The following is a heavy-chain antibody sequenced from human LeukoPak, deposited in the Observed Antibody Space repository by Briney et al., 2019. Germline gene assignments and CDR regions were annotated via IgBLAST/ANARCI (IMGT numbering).Heavy chain of an antibody. CDR1: GGSISSYY. J-gene: IGHJ4*02. CDR2: INHSRST. Sequence: SETLSLTCTVSGGSISSYYWSWIRQPPGKGLEWIGEINHSRSTNYNPSLKSRVTISVDTSKNQFSLKLSSVTAADTAVYYCARVAWELLDYWGQGTLVTVSS. V-gene: IGHV4-34*01. D-gene: IGHD1-26*01. CDR3: ARVAWELLDY.